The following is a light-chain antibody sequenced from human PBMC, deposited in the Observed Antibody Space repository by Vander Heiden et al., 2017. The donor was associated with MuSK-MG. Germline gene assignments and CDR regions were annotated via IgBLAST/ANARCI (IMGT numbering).Light chain of an antibody. J-gene: IGKJ5*01. CDR2: AAA. V-gene: IGKV1-39*01. Sequence: DIQMTQSPSSMSASVGDRVTITCRASQSIRSYLNWYQQKPGKAPKLLIYAAASLQSGVPSRFSGSGSGTDFTLTISSLQPEDFATYYCQQSYSAPAITFGPGTRLEIK. CDR1: QSIRSY. CDR3: QQSYSAPAIT.